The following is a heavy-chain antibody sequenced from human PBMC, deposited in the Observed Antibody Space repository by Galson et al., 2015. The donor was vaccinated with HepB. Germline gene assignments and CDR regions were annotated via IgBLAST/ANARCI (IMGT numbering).Heavy chain of an antibody. V-gene: IGHV1-69*02. CDR2: IIPILGIA. D-gene: IGHD2-21*02. Sequence: SVKVSCKASGGTFSSYTISWVRQAPGQGLEWMGRIIPILGIANYAQKFQGRVTITADKSTSTAYMELSSLRSEDTAVYYCARLGSEVVTAKGNWFDPWGQGTLVTVSS. CDR1: GGTFSSYT. CDR3: ARLGSEVVTAKGNWFDP. J-gene: IGHJ5*02.